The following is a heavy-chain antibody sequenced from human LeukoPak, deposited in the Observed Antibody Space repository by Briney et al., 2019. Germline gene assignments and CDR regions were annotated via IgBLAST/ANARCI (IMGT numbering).Heavy chain of an antibody. CDR3: ARIFLTYSGYDLNFFDS. CDR2: ISSLSTHK. D-gene: IGHD5-12*01. J-gene: IGHJ4*02. Sequence: GGSLRLSCAASGFSFSNYSMTWVRQAPGKGLEWVSSISSLSTHKYYADSMKGRFTIARDNANNSLVLQMNSLRGEDSAVYYCARIFLTYSGYDLNFFDSWGQGALVTVSS. CDR1: GFSFSNYS. V-gene: IGHV3-21*01.